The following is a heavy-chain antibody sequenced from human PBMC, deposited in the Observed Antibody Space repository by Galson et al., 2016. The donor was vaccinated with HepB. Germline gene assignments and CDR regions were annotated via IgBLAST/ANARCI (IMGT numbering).Heavy chain of an antibody. V-gene: IGHV1-69*13. CDR3: ARDRYYYASGDYYGMDV. CDR1: GGTFSNYG. CDR2: IIPILGTA. D-gene: IGHD3-10*01. J-gene: IGHJ6*02. Sequence: SVKVSCKASGGTFSNYGVNWVRQAPGQGLEWMGGIIPILGTANYAQKFQGRVTITADESTSTAYMEVSSLRSDDTAVYYCARDRYYYASGDYYGMDVWGQGTTVTVSS.